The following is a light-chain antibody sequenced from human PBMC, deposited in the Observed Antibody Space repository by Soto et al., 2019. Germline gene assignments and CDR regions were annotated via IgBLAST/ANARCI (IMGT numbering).Light chain of an antibody. CDR2: AAS. CDR1: QGISSY. J-gene: IGKJ4*01. CDR3: QQINSYPLT. Sequence: DIQLTQSPSFLSASVGDRVTITCRASQGISSYLAWYQQKPGKAPKLLIYAASTLQSGVPSRFSGSGSGTEFPLTISSLQPEDFATYYWQQINSYPLTFGGGTKVQIK. V-gene: IGKV1-9*01.